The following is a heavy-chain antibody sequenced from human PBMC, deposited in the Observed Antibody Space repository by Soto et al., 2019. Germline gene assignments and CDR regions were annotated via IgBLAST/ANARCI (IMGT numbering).Heavy chain of an antibody. CDR2: VYYSGTT. Sequence: PSETLSLTCSVSGGSVSNKTYYWSWIRHPPGKRLEWIGYVYYSGTTNYNPSLKSRVTISVDLSKNQFSLRLSSVTTADTALYYCARTTAVPNTLRSRYFFDYWGQGTLVIVSS. J-gene: IGHJ4*02. V-gene: IGHV4-61*01. CDR3: ARTTAVPNTLRSRYFFDY. D-gene: IGHD4-17*01. CDR1: GGSVSNKTYY.